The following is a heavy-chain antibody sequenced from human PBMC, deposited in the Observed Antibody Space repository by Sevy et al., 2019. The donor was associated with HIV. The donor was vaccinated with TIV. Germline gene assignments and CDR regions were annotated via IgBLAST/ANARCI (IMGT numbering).Heavy chain of an antibody. J-gene: IGHJ5*02. CDR1: GFTFSDFW. V-gene: IGHV3-7*01. Sequence: GGSLRLSCEVSGFTFSDFWMTWVRQSPGKGLEWVADMNQHGTHINLLDSVRGRFTISRDNAKNSLYLQMDSLRAEDTAIYYCAIDPDWGALDRWGQGTLVTVSS. CDR2: MNQHGTHI. CDR3: AIDPDWGALDR. D-gene: IGHD7-27*01.